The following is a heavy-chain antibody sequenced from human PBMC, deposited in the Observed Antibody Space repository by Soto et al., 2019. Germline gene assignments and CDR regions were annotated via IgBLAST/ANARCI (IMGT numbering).Heavy chain of an antibody. J-gene: IGHJ3*02. CDR3: ARERSTVVTRPDAFDI. CDR1: VFTFSSYA. Sequence: PGGSLRLSCASSVFTFSSYAMHWVRQAPGKGLEWVAVISYDGSNKYYADSVKGRFTISRDNSKNTLYLQMNSLRAEDTAVYYCARERSTVVTRPDAFDIWGQGTMVTVSS. D-gene: IGHD4-17*01. V-gene: IGHV3-30-3*01. CDR2: ISYDGSNK.